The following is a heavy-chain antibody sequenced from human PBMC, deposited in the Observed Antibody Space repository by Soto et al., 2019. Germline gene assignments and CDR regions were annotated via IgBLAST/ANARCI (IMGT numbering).Heavy chain of an antibody. CDR3: ARALPPSMVRGFDY. CDR2: IWYDGSNE. CDR1: GFIFSNYG. Sequence: QVQLVESGGGVVQPGRSLTLSCAASGFIFSNYGMHWVRQAPGKGLEWVALIWYDGSNEYYIDSVKGRFAISRDDSRNTLSLHMNSLRPEDTAVYFCARALPPSMVRGFDYWGQGTLVTVSP. V-gene: IGHV3-33*01. D-gene: IGHD3-10*01. J-gene: IGHJ4*02.